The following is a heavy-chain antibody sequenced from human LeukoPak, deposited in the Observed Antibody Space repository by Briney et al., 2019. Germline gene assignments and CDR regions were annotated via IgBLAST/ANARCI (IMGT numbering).Heavy chain of an antibody. Sequence: ASVKASCKASGYTFTSYDINWVRQASGQGLEWMGWMNPNSGNTGYAQKFQGRVTMTRNTSISTAYMGLSSLRSEDTAVYYCARGDSYGYDYWGQGTLVTVSS. J-gene: IGHJ4*02. CDR1: GYTFTSYD. D-gene: IGHD5-18*01. V-gene: IGHV1-8*01. CDR2: MNPNSGNT. CDR3: ARGDSYGYDY.